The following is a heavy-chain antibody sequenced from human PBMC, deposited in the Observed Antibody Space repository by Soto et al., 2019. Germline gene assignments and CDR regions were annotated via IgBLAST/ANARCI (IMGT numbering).Heavy chain of an antibody. D-gene: IGHD1-1*01. V-gene: IGHV4-61*01. CDR2: MSHSGGT. CDR1: GGFVSSGTYY. CDR3: ARVERGTATTVVDAFDI. Sequence: PSETLSLTCAVYGGFVSSGTYYWSWIRRPPGKGLEWIGEMSHSGGTHFNPSLKSRVTISVDTSKNQFSLKMSSVTAADTALYYCARVERGTATTVVDAFDIWGPGTMVTVSS. J-gene: IGHJ3*02.